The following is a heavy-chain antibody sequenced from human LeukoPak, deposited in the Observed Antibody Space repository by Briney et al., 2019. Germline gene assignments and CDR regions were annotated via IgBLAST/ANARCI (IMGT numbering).Heavy chain of an antibody. CDR1: GFILSSFA. CDR2: IKQDGSEK. D-gene: IGHD3-22*01. J-gene: IGHJ4*02. V-gene: IGHV3-7*01. CDR3: ARDRGDSSGYYYDY. Sequence: GGSLRLSCTSSGFILSSFAMSWVRQAPGKGLDWVANIKQDGSEKYYVDSVKGRFTISRDNAKNSLYLQMNSLRAEDTAVYYCARDRGDSSGYYYDYWGQGTLVTVSS.